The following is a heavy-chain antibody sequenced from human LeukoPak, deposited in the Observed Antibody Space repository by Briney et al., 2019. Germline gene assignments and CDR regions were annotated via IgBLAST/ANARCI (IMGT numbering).Heavy chain of an antibody. CDR1: GFDFSTYS. CDR2: ISSSSSNI. D-gene: IGHD2-21*02. V-gene: IGHV3-48*04. J-gene: IGHJ4*02. Sequence: GGSLRLSCAASGFDFSTYSIDWVRQAPGKGLEWVSYISSSSSNIYHADSVKGRFTISRDNAKNSLHLQMNSLRAEDTAVYYCARDYCGGDCSFDYWGQGTLVTVSS. CDR3: ARDYCGGDCSFDY.